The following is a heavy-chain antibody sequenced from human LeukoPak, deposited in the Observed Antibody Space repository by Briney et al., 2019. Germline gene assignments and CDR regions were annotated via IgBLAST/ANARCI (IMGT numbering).Heavy chain of an antibody. J-gene: IGHJ3*02. D-gene: IGHD3-22*01. V-gene: IGHV1-18*01. CDR1: GYTFTSSG. CDR2: ISAYNGNT. CDR3: ARESAYYYDSSGYYSLAFDI. Sequence: ASVKVSCKASGYTFTSSGISWVRQAPGQALEWMGWISAYNGNTNYAQKLKGRVTMTTDTSTSTAYMELRSLRSDDTAVYYCARESAYYYDSSGYYSLAFDIWGQGTMVTVSS.